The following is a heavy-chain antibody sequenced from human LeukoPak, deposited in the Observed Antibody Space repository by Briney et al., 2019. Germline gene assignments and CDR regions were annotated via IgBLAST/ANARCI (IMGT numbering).Heavy chain of an antibody. Sequence: SVKVSCKASGFTFTSSAVQWVRQARGTPLEWIGWIVVGSGNTNYAQKFQERVTITRDMSTSTAYMELSSLRSEDTAVYYCAASPDYYDSSGYSYYFDYWGQGTLVTVSS. CDR3: AASPDYYDSSGYSYYFDY. D-gene: IGHD3-22*01. CDR2: IVVGSGNT. V-gene: IGHV1-58*01. J-gene: IGHJ4*02. CDR1: GFTFTSSA.